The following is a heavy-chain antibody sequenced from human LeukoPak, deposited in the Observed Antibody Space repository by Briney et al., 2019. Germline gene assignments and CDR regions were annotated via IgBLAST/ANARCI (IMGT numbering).Heavy chain of an antibody. CDR2: ISGSGGST. Sequence: GGSLRLSCAASGFTFSSYAMSWVRQAPGKGLEWVSAISGSGGSTYYADSVKGRFTISRDNSKNTLYLQMNSLRAEDTAVYYCAKEGSGIYGYYYYYYMDVWGKGTTVTVSS. V-gene: IGHV3-23*01. D-gene: IGHD1-26*01. CDR3: AKEGSGIYGYYYYYYMDV. CDR1: GFTFSSYA. J-gene: IGHJ6*03.